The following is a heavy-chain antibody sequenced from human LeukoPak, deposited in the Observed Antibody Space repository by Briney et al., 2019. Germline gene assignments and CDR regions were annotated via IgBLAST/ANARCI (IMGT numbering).Heavy chain of an antibody. J-gene: IGHJ4*02. V-gene: IGHV4-39*02. D-gene: IGHD5-24*01. CDR2: IYYSGST. CDR1: GGSISSSSYY. CDR3: ARDSGRHGYKKTRRKLDY. Sequence: PSETLSLTCTVSGGSISSSSYYWGWIRQPPGKGLEWIGSIYYSGSTYYNPSLKSRVTISVDTSKNQFSLKLSSVTAADTAVYYCARDSGRHGYKKTRRKLDYWGQGTLVTVSS.